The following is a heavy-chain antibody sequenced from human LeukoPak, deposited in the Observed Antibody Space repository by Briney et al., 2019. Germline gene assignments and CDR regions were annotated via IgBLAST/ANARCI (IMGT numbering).Heavy chain of an antibody. D-gene: IGHD6-13*01. CDR2: ISYDGGNK. J-gene: IGHJ4*02. CDR1: GFTFRSSD. Sequence: PGGSLRLSCAASGFTFRSSDMHWVRQAPGKGLEWLAIISYDGGNKYYADSVKGRFTTSRDNSKNTLYLQLNSLRVDDAAMYYCAKRSSSWYYFDSWGQGALVTVSS. CDR3: AKRSSSWYYFDS. V-gene: IGHV3-30*18.